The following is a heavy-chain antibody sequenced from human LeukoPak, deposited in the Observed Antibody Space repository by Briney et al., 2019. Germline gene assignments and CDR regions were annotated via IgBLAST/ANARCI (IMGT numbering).Heavy chain of an antibody. J-gene: IGHJ3*02. Sequence: ASVKVSCKASGFTFTSSAMQWVRQARGQRLEWIGWIVVGSGNTNYAQKFQERVTITRDMSTSTAYMELSSLRSEDTAVYYCAARGSGYSYGSDAFDIWGQGTMVTVSS. CDR1: GFTFTSSA. CDR2: IVVGSGNT. CDR3: AARGSGYSYGSDAFDI. D-gene: IGHD5-18*01. V-gene: IGHV1-58*02.